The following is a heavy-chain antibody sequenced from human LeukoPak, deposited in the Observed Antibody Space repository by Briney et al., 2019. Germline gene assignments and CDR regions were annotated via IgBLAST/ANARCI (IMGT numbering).Heavy chain of an antibody. CDR3: ARDLTMVRGARYRPYNWFGP. D-gene: IGHD3-10*01. V-gene: IGHV1-69*13. CDR2: IIPIFGTA. Sequence: SVKVSCKASRGTFSSYAISWVRQAPGQGLEWMGGIIPIFGTASYAQKFQGRVTISADESTSAAYMELSSLRSEDTAVYFCARDLTMVRGARYRPYNWFGPWGQGTLVTVSP. J-gene: IGHJ5*02. CDR1: RGTFSSYA.